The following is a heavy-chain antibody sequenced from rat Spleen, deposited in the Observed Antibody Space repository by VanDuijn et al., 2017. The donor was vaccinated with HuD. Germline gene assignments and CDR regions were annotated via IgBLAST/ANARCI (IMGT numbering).Heavy chain of an antibody. CDR1: GFTFSNYD. D-gene: IGHD3-1*01. J-gene: IGHJ2*01. Sequence: EVQLVESGGGLVQPGRSMKLSCAASGFTFSNYDMAWVRQAPTKGLEWVASISYDGSSTYYRDSVKGRFTISRDNAKSTLYLQMDSLRSEDTATYYCTTDGPPSYWGQGVMVTVSS. CDR3: TTDGPPSY. V-gene: IGHV5-20*01. CDR2: ISYDGSST.